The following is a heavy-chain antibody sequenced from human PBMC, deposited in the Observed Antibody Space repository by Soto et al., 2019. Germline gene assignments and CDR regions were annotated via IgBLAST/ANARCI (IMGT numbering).Heavy chain of an antibody. Sequence: PSETLSLTCTVSGGSISSGGYYWIWIRQHPGKGLEWIGYIYYSGSTYYNPSLKSRVTISVDTSKNQFSLKLSSVTAADTAVYYCARGDWNYDLDYWGQGTLVTVSS. CDR1: GGSISSGGYY. CDR3: ARGDWNYDLDY. J-gene: IGHJ4*02. V-gene: IGHV4-31*03. CDR2: IYYSGST. D-gene: IGHD1-7*01.